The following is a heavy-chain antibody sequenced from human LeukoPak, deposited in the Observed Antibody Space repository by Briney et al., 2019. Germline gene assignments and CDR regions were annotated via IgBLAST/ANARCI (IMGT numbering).Heavy chain of an antibody. CDR1: GFTFSSYG. D-gene: IGHD2-21*02. V-gene: IGHV3-30*02. CDR3: AKDLGGRVVTAFDY. CDR2: IRYDGSNK. Sequence: PGGSLRLSCAASGFTFSSYGMHWVRQAPGKGLEWVAFIRYDGSNKYYADSVKGRFTISRDNSKNTLYLQMNSLRAEDTAVYYCAKDLGGRVVTAFDYWGQGTLVTVSS. J-gene: IGHJ4*02.